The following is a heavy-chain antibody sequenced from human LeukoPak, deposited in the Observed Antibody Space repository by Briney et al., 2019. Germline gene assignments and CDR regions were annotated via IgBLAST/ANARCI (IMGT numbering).Heavy chain of an antibody. CDR1: GFSLTTSGVG. J-gene: IGHJ3*02. D-gene: IGHD3-3*01. V-gene: IGHV2-5*01. Sequence: ESGPTLVNPTQTLTLTCTFSGFSLTTSGVGVGWIRRPPGKALEWLALIFWKDEKVFSPSLKSRLTITKDTSKNQVVFTMTNMDPADTATYYCAHRHRVSTYDFWSGPPDAFDIWGQGTMVTVSS. CDR2: IFWKDEK. CDR3: AHRHRVSTYDFWSGPPDAFDI.